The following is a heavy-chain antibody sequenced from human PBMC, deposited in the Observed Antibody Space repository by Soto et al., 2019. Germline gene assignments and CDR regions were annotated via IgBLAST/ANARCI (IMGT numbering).Heavy chain of an antibody. J-gene: IGHJ4*02. V-gene: IGHV3-33*01. CDR2: TWSDESRK. CDR1: GFSFSSYG. CDR3: GRGRPGPVPTIPLLNN. Sequence: QVHLVESGGGVVQPGRSLRLSCTASGFSFSSYGMHWVRQAPGKGLEWVAITWSDESRKYYADSVKGRFTISRDNSKNTLLWERDSLHAEQPALYSCGRGRPGPVPTIPLLNNWGQGTLATVPS. D-gene: IGHD2-2*01.